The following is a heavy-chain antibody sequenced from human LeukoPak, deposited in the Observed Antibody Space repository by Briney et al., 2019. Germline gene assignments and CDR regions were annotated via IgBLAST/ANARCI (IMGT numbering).Heavy chain of an antibody. CDR3: AKDHSYDKYYFDY. CDR2: IRYDGSNK. D-gene: IGHD3-3*01. Sequence: PGGSLRLSCAASGFTFSSSGMHWVRQAPGKGLEWVAFIRYDGSNKYYADSVKGRFTISRDNSKNTLYLQMNSLRAEDTAVYYCAKDHSYDKYYFDYWGQGTLVTVSP. J-gene: IGHJ4*02. CDR1: GFTFSSSG. V-gene: IGHV3-30*02.